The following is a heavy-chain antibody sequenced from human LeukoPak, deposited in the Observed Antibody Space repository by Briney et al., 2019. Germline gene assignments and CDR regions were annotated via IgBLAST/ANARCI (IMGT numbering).Heavy chain of an antibody. CDR1: VFTFSSYW. CDR2: IKQEGSEK. J-gene: IGHJ5*02. D-gene: IGHD3-3*01. Sequence: GGSLRLSCAPSVFTFSSYWMSWVREAQGRGLGGGANIKQEGSEKYYVESVKGRFTISRDNAKNSLYLQMNSLRAEDTAVYYCAREEYYDFWSGYLNALNWFDPWGQGTLVTVSS. CDR3: AREEYYDFWSGYLNALNWFDP. V-gene: IGHV3-7*01.